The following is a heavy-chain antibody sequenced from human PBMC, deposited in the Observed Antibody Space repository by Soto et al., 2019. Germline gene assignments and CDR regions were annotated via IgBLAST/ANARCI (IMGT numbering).Heavy chain of an antibody. J-gene: IGHJ5*02. D-gene: IGHD2-15*01. Sequence: QVQLQESGPGLVKPSQTLSLTCTVSGGSISSGGYYWSWIRQHPGKGLEWIGYIYYSGSTYYNPSLKSRVTISVDTSKNQFSLKLSSVTAADTAVYYCARGGEDIVVVVAAQNWFDPWGQGTLVTVSS. CDR1: GGSISSGGYY. CDR2: IYYSGST. V-gene: IGHV4-31*03. CDR3: ARGGEDIVVVVAAQNWFDP.